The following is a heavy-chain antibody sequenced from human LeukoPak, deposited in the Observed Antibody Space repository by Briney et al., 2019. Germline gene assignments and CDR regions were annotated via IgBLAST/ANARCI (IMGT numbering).Heavy chain of an antibody. V-gene: IGHV4-59*11. J-gene: IGHJ3*02. CDR3: ARDRWDLGAFDI. CDR2: IYYNGST. D-gene: IGHD1-26*01. Sequence: SETLSLTCTVSGGSIRSRFWIWIRQPPGKGLEWIGYIYYNGSTKYNPSLKSRVTISVDTSKNQFSLNLNSVTAADTAVYYCARDRWDLGAFDIWGQGTTVTVSS. CDR1: GGSIRSRF.